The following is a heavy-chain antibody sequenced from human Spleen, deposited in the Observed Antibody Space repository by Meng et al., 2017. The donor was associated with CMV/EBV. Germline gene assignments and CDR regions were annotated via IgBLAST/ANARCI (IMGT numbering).Heavy chain of an antibody. CDR3: VKDTGSTTALGTFDV. CDR1: GFTFSSYA. D-gene: IGHD2/OR15-2a*01. CDR2: ISYDGSNK. J-gene: IGHJ3*01. Sequence: GGSLRLSCAASGFTFSSYAMHWVRQAPGKGLEWVAVISYDGSNKYYADSVKGRFTISRDNAGNSLYLQMNSLRLEDTAFYYCVKDTGSTTALGTFDVWGQGTMVT. V-gene: IGHV3-30*04.